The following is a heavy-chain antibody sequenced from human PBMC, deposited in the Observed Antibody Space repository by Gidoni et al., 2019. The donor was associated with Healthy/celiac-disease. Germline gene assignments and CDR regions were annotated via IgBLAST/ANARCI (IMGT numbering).Heavy chain of an antibody. CDR2: IYYSGST. CDR3: ARQLGGIAAAGPPRVAGISDY. Sequence: DGLEWIGSIYYSGSTYYNPSLKSRVTISVDTSKNQFSLKLSSVTAADTAVYYCARQLGGIAAAGPPRVAGISDYWGQGTLVTVSS. D-gene: IGHD6-13*01. V-gene: IGHV4-39*01. J-gene: IGHJ4*02.